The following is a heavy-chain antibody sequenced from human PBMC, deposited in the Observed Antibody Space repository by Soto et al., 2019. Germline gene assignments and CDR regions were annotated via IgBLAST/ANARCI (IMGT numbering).Heavy chain of an antibody. CDR2: LNRNGSST. V-gene: IGHV3-74*01. J-gene: IGHJ4*02. CDR3: VRSTSGCFDY. CDR1: GFTFSHYW. Sequence: EVQLVESGGGFVRPGGTLTLSCAASGFTFSHYWMHWVRQVPGRGLVWVSRLNRNGSSTNYAASVKGRFTISRDNAKNTLYLQMSSLRAEDTAIYYCVRSTSGCFDYWGQGAVVTVSS. D-gene: IGHD7-27*01.